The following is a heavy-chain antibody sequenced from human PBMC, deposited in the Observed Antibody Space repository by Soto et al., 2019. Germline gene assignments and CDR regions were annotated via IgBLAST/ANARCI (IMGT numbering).Heavy chain of an antibody. J-gene: IGHJ6*02. V-gene: IGHV1-69*01. D-gene: IGHD4-17*01. CDR1: GDSIRRHA. Sequence: QVQLMQSGPEVTTPGSSVKVSCRASGDSIRRHAISWVRQAPGQGLEWMGGIIPVFDTANYAPKFQGRLTVTADESTNTAYMDLTSLRSEDTAMYFCARDPAPTVTTLGHGLDVWGQGTTVTVSS. CDR2: IIPVFDTA. CDR3: ARDPAPTVTTLGHGLDV.